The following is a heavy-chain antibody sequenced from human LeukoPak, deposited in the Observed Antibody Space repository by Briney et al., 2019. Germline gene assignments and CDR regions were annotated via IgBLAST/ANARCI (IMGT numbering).Heavy chain of an antibody. D-gene: IGHD1-14*01. CDR1: SGSISSSSYY. J-gene: IGHJ5*02. CDR2: IYTSGST. CDR3: ARLNKPGWFDP. Sequence: SETLSLTCTVSSGSISSSSYYWSWIRQPAGKGLEWIGRIYTSGSTNYNPSLKSRVTISVDTSKNQFSLRLSSVTATDTAVYYCARLNKPGWFDPWGQGTLVTVSS. V-gene: IGHV4-61*02.